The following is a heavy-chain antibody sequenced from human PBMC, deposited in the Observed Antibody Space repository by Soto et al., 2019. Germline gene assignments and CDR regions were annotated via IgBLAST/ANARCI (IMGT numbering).Heavy chain of an antibody. CDR2: IYPGDSDT. J-gene: IGHJ5*02. CDR3: ARIQDPDGYRPTLDNWFEP. V-gene: IGHV5-51*01. D-gene: IGHD5-18*01. CDR1: GYSFTSYW. Sequence: PGESLKISCKGSGYSFTSYWIGWVRQMPVKGLEWMGIIYPGDSDTRYSPSFQGQVTISADKSISTAYLQWSSLKAADTAMEYWARIQDPDGYRPTLDNWFEPWRQGPLVTVSS.